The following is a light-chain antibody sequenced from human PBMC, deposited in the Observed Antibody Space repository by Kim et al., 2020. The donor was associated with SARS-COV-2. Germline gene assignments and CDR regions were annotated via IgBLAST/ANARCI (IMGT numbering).Light chain of an antibody. V-gene: IGLV4-69*01. CDR3: QTWGTGINWV. CDR2: VNSDGSH. CDR1: SGHSNYA. J-gene: IGLJ3*02. Sequence: QLVLTQSPSASASLGASVRITCTLSSGHSNYAIAWHQQQPEKGPRYLMKVNSDGSHTKGDGIPDRFSGSSSGAERYLTISSLQSEDEADYYCQTWGTGINWVFGGGTQLT.